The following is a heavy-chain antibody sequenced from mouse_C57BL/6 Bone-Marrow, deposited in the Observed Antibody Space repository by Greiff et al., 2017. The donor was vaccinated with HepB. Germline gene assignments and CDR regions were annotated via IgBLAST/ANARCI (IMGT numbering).Heavy chain of an antibody. CDR3: ARERGDYDWFAY. Sequence: EVQRVESGGGLVKPGGSLKLSCAASGFTFSSYAMSWVRQTPEKRLEWVATISDGGSYTYYPDNVKGRFTISRDNAKNNLYLQMSHLKSEDTAMYFCARERGDYDWFAYWGQGTLVTVSA. J-gene: IGHJ3*01. CDR1: GFTFSSYA. V-gene: IGHV5-4*01. CDR2: ISDGGSYT. D-gene: IGHD2-4*01.